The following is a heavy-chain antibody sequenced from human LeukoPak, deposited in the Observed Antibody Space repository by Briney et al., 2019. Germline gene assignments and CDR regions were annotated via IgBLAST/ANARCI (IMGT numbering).Heavy chain of an antibody. D-gene: IGHD2-15*01. Sequence: QPGGTLRLSSAASGFTFNMSWSHWVPQAPGKGLVWVSRINPAGRNTSHTDSVKGRFTISRDNANNTLYLQMDSLRAENTSVYYCARELGGPPDYWGQGTLVIVSS. J-gene: IGHJ4*02. CDR3: ARELGGPPDY. CDR1: GFTFNMSW. CDR2: INPAGRNT. V-gene: IGHV3-74*01.